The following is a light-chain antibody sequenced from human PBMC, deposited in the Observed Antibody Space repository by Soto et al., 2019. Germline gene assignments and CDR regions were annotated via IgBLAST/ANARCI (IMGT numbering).Light chain of an antibody. CDR3: QQRSNWPRT. V-gene: IGKV3-11*01. CDR1: QSVSTY. J-gene: IGKJ1*01. CDR2: DAF. Sequence: EIVLTQSPATLSLSPGERATLSCRASQSVSTYFAWYQQKPGQAPRLLIYDAFNRATGIPARFSGSGSGTDFTLTISSLEPEDFAVYYCQQRSNWPRTVGQGTKVEIK.